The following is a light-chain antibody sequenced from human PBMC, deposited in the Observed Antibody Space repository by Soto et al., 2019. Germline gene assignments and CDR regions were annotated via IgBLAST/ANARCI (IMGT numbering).Light chain of an antibody. CDR2: EVV. CDR1: KTDIGVYDF. J-gene: IGLJ1*01. CDR3: KSYAGSNTYV. V-gene: IGLV2-8*01. Sequence: SVLTQRPSASGSPGPSVTISCTGTKTDIGVYDFVSWYQHHPGKAPRLIIYEVVQRPSGVPDRFSGSKSGNTASLTVSGLQAADEADYFCKSYAGSNTYVFGSGTKVTVL.